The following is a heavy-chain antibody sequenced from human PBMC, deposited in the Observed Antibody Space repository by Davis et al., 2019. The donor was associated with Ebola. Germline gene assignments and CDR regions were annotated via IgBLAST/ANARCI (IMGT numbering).Heavy chain of an antibody. CDR3: ARAKDYYDSNGAFDI. D-gene: IGHD3-22*01. CDR2: ISYDGSNK. Sequence: GGSLRLSCAASGFTFSSYSMNWVRQAPGKGLEWVAVISYDGSNKYYADSVKGRFTISRDNSKNTLYLQMNSLRAEDTAVYYCARAKDYYDSNGAFDIWGQGAMVTVSS. J-gene: IGHJ3*02. V-gene: IGHV3-30*03. CDR1: GFTFSSYS.